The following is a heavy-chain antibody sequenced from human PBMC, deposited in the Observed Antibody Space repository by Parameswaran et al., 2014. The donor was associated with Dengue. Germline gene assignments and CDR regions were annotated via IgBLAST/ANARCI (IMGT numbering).Heavy chain of an antibody. V-gene: IGHV3-30*18. Sequence: WIRQPPGKGLEWVAIISYDGSNKYYADSVKGRFTISRDNSKNTLYLQMNSLRAEDTAVYYCAKVGQAGYSFDYWGQGTLVTVSS. CDR3: AKVGQAGYSFDY. D-gene: IGHD6-25*01. CDR2: ISYDGSNK. J-gene: IGHJ4*02.